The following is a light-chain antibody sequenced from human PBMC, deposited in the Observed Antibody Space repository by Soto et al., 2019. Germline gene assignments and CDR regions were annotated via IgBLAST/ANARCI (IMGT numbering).Light chain of an antibody. Sequence: EIVLTQSPGTLSLSPGERATLSCRASQSVPSNFLAWYQQKPGQAPILVIYGVSRRATGIPDRVSGSGSGTDFTLTICRLEPEDFAVYYCQQYDSSWTFGQGTKVEIK. CDR1: QSVPSNF. J-gene: IGKJ1*01. CDR3: QQYDSSWT. V-gene: IGKV3-20*01. CDR2: GVS.